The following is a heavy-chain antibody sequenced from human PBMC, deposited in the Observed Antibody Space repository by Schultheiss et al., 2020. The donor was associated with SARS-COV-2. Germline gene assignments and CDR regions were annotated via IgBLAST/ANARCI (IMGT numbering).Heavy chain of an antibody. D-gene: IGHD3-10*01. CDR3: ARDNGFGEFNYYGMDV. Sequence: GGSLRLSCAASGFTFSSYWMHWVRQAPGEGLEWVSSISSSSSYIYYADSVKGRFTISRDNSKNTLYLQMNSLRAEDTAVYYCARDNGFGEFNYYGMDVWGQGTTVTVSS. J-gene: IGHJ6*02. V-gene: IGHV3-21*01. CDR2: ISSSSSYI. CDR1: GFTFSSYW.